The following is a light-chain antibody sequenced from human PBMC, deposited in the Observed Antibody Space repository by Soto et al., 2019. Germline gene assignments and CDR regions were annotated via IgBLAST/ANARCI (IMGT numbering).Light chain of an antibody. CDR2: GAS. Sequence: EIVLTQSPGTLSLSPGERATLSCRASQSVSSDYLAWFQQKPGQAPTLLIYGASYRATGIPDRFGGSGSGTDFTLTISRLEPEDFAVYYCQQFSSYPLTFGGGTKVDIK. CDR3: QQFSSYPLT. J-gene: IGKJ4*01. V-gene: IGKV3-20*01. CDR1: QSVSSDY.